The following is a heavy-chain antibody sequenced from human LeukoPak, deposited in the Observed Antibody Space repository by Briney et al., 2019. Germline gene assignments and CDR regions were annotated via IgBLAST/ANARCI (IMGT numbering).Heavy chain of an antibody. Sequence: PGGSLRLSCAASGFTFSSYEMNWVRQAPGKGLEWVLYISSSGSTIYYADSVKGRFTISRDNAKNSLYLQMNSLRAEDTAVYYCARDPLRYFDWLPPSFDYWGQGTLVTVSS. J-gene: IGHJ4*02. CDR3: ARDPLRYFDWLPPSFDY. CDR2: ISSSGSTI. D-gene: IGHD3-9*01. V-gene: IGHV3-48*03. CDR1: GFTFSSYE.